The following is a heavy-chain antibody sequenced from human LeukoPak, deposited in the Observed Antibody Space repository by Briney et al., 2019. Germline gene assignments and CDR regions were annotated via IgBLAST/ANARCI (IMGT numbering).Heavy chain of an antibody. CDR1: GGSITSSSYY. D-gene: IGHD6-6*01. CDR3: ARVYSSSSPYYYYYYYVDV. V-gene: IGHV4-39*01. Sequence: PSETLSLTCTVSGGSITSSSYYWGWIRQPPGKGLEWIGSIYYSGSTYYNPSLKSRVTISVDTSKNQFSLKLSSVTAADTAVYYCARVYSSSSPYYYYYYYVDVWGKGTTVTVSS. CDR2: IYYSGST. J-gene: IGHJ6*03.